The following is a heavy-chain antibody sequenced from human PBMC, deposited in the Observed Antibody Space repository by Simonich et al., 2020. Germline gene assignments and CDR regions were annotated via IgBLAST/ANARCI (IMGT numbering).Heavy chain of an antibody. J-gene: IGHJ6*03. V-gene: IGHV1-2*02. CDR1: GYTFTGYY. Sequence: QVQLVQSGAEVTKPGASVKVSCNASGYTFTGYYMHWGRQAPGQGLDVRGWVHPSSGGKNCAQKFKGRVTMTRGTSFSTAYMELSRLRSDDTAVYYCARGALTGDYYYMAVWGKGTTVTVSS. CDR2: VHPSSGGK. D-gene: IGHD7-27*01. CDR3: ARGALTGDYYYMAV.